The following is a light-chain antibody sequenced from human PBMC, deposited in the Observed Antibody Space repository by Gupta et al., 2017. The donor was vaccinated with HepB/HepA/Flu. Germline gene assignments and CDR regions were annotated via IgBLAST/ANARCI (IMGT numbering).Light chain of an antibody. V-gene: IGLV2-14*03. Sequence: QSALTQPASVSGSPGQSSTISCTGTSSDVGGYNYVSGYQQHPGNAPKLMIYDVSNRPSGVSNRFSGSKSGNTASLTISGLQAEDEADYYCSSYTSSTLVFGGGTKLTVL. CDR1: SSDVGGYNY. J-gene: IGLJ2*01. CDR3: SSYTSSTLV. CDR2: DVS.